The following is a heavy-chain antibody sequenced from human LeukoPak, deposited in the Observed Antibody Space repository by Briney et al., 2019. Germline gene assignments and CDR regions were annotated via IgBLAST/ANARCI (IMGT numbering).Heavy chain of an antibody. Sequence: PSETLSLTCAVYGGSFSGYYWSWIRQPPGKGLEWIREINHSGSTNYNPSLKSRVTISVDTSKNQFSLKLSSVTAADTAVYYCARIGQLASYYYYGMDVWGQGTTVTVSS. CDR1: GGSFSGYY. CDR3: ARIGQLASYYYYGMDV. D-gene: IGHD6-6*01. CDR2: INHSGST. V-gene: IGHV4-34*01. J-gene: IGHJ6*02.